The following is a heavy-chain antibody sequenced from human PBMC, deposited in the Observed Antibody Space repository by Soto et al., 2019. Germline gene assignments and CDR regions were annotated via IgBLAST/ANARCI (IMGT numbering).Heavy chain of an antibody. Sequence: SETLSLTCTVSGGSISSGGYYWSWIRQHPGKGLEWIVYIHYSGSTYYNPYLKSRVTISVDTSKNQFSLKLSSVTAADTAVYYCAASCVGCGGFNYYGMDVWGQGTTVTVSS. CDR3: AASCVGCGGFNYYGMDV. CDR1: GGSISSGGYY. V-gene: IGHV4-31*03. J-gene: IGHJ6*02. D-gene: IGHD2-21*01. CDR2: IHYSGST.